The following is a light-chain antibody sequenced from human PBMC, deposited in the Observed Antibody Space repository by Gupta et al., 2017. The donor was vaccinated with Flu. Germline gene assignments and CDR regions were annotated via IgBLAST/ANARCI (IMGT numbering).Light chain of an antibody. CDR2: EDN. Sequence: NFMLTKPHSVLESPGKTVTISCTRSSGSIATNYVQWYQQRPDSSPTIVIYEDNLRPSVVPDRFSGSIDSSSNSASLTIAGLKTEDEADYFCQSYDSFNRYVVFGGGTKLTVL. J-gene: IGLJ2*01. CDR3: QSYDSFNRYVV. CDR1: SGSIATNY. V-gene: IGLV6-57*01.